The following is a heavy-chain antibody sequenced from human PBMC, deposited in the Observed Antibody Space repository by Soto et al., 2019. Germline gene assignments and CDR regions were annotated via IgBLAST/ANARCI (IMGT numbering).Heavy chain of an antibody. CDR2: INPSGGST. V-gene: IGHV1-46*01. CDR1: GGTFSSYA. J-gene: IGHJ4*02. Sequence: QVQLVQSGAEVKKPGSSVKVSCKASGGTFSSYAISWVRQAPGQGLEWMGIINPSGGSTSYAQKFQGRVTMTRDTSTSTVYMELSSLRSEDTAVYYCARVSTQYSSGWYFGYWGQGTLVTVSS. CDR3: ARVSTQYSSGWYFGY. D-gene: IGHD6-19*01.